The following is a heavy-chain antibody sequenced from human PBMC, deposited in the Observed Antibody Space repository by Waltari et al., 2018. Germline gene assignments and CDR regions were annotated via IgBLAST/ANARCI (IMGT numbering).Heavy chain of an antibody. CDR3: AKSAYSYGYLHDY. D-gene: IGHD5-18*01. J-gene: IGHJ4*02. V-gene: IGHV3-23*01. CDR1: GFTFSSYA. Sequence: EVQLLESGGGLVQPGGSLRLSCAASGFTFSSYAMRWVRQAPGKGLEWVAAISGSGGSTYYAESVKGRFTISRDNSKNTLYLQMNSLRAEDTAVYYCAKSAYSYGYLHDYWGQGTLVTVSS. CDR2: ISGSGGST.